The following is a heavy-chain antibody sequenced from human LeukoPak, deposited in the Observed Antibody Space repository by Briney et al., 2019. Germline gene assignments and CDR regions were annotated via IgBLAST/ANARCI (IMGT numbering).Heavy chain of an antibody. CDR2: INHSGST. V-gene: IGHV4-34*01. Sequence: SETLSLTCAVYGGSFSGYYWSWIRQPPGKGLEWIGEINHSGSTNYNPSLKSRVTISVDTSKNQFSLKLSSVTAADTAVYYCAREPRDGYNSIDYWGQGTLVTVSS. D-gene: IGHD5-24*01. CDR3: AREPRDGYNSIDY. J-gene: IGHJ4*02. CDR1: GGSFSGYY.